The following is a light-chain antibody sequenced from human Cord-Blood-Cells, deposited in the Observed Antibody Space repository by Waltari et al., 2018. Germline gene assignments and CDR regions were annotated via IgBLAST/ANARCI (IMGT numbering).Light chain of an antibody. CDR2: RNN. CDR3: AAWDDSLSVV. Sequence: QSVLTQPPSASGTPGQRVTISCSGRSSNIGSNSVYWYQQLPGTAPKPLIYRNNQRPSGVPDLFSGSKSGTSASLAISGLRSEDEADYYCAAWDDSLSVVFGGGTKLTVL. J-gene: IGLJ2*01. V-gene: IGLV1-47*01. CDR1: SSNIGSNS.